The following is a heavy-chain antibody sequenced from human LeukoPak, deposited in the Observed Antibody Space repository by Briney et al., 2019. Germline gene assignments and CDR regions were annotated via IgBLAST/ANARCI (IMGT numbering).Heavy chain of an antibody. CDR2: ISSIGSTI. Sequence: PGGSLRLSCAASGFTFSSYEMNWVRQAPGKGLEWVSHISSIGSTIYYADSVKGRFTISRDNAKNSLYLQMNSLRAEDTAVYYCARDPRLMSNYGSGSYYSDYWGQGTLVTVSS. CDR3: ARDPRLMSNYGSGSYYSDY. D-gene: IGHD3-10*01. J-gene: IGHJ4*02. CDR1: GFTFSSYE. V-gene: IGHV3-48*03.